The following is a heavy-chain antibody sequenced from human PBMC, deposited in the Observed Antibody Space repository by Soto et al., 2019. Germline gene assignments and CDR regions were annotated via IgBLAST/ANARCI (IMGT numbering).Heavy chain of an antibody. CDR1: GGSISSGGYS. J-gene: IGHJ4*02. CDR3: DRGKLEYYYGSGSYSYFDY. V-gene: IGHV4-30-2*01. Sequence: TSETLSLTFAVSGGSISSGGYSWSWIRHPTVKGLDWIGYIYHSGSTYYNPSLKSRVTISVDRSKNQFSLKLSSVTAADTAVYYCDRGKLEYYYGSGSYSYFDYWGQGTLVTVS. CDR2: IYHSGST. D-gene: IGHD3-10*01.